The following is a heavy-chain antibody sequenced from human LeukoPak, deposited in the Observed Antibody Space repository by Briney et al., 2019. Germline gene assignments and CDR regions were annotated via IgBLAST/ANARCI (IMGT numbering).Heavy chain of an antibody. CDR1: GGSISISSYY. J-gene: IGHJ3*02. CDR2: IYYSGST. D-gene: IGHD1-26*01. CDR3: ERARYSGSYQQAFDI. Sequence: SETLSLTCTVSGGSISISSYYWGWVRQPPGKGLEWIGAIYYSGSTNYNPSLKSRVTISVDTSKNQFSLKLSSVTAARTAVYYCERARYSGSYQQAFDIWGEGTMVTV. V-gene: IGHV4-39*01.